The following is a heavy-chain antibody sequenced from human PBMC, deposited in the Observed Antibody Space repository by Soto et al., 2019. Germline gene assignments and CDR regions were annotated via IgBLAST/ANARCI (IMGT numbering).Heavy chain of an antibody. CDR1: GYTFTSYY. CDR2: INPSGGST. J-gene: IGHJ6*02. CDR3: ARAGEGITGTGFYYYYGMDV. Sequence: GASVKVSCKASGYTFTSYYMHWVRQAPGQGLEWMGIINPSGGSTSYAQKFQGRVTMTRDTSTSTVYMELSSLRSEDTAVYYCARAGEGITGTGFYYYYGMDVWGQGTTVTVSS. V-gene: IGHV1-46*01. D-gene: IGHD1-7*01.